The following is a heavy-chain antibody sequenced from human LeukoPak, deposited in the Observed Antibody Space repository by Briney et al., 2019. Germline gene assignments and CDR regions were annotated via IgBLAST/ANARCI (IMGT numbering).Heavy chain of an antibody. CDR2: ISAYNGNT. Sequence: ASVKVSCKASGYTFTSYGISWVRQAPGQGLEWIGWISAYNGNTNYAQKLQGRVTMATDTSTSTAYMELRSLRSDDTAVYYRARYSSSWYGNWFDPWGQGTLVTVSS. J-gene: IGHJ5*02. CDR3: ARYSSSWYGNWFDP. CDR1: GYTFTSYG. D-gene: IGHD6-13*01. V-gene: IGHV1-18*01.